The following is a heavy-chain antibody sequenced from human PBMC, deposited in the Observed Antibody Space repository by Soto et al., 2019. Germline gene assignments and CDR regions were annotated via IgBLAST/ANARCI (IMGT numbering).Heavy chain of an antibody. CDR1: GGSISSYY. CDR2: IYYSGST. Sequence: PSETLSLTCTVSGGSISSYYWSWIRQPPGKGLEWIGYIYYSGSTNYNPSLKSRVTISVDTSKNQFSLKLSSVTAADTAVYYCARLPTTVRYYYYYGMDVWGQGTTVTVSS. V-gene: IGHV4-59*01. CDR3: ARLPTTVRYYYYYGMDV. D-gene: IGHD4-17*01. J-gene: IGHJ6*02.